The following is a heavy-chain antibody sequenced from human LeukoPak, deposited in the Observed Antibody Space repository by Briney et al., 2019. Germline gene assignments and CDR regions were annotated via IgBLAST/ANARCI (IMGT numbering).Heavy chain of an antibody. CDR2: IYYSGRT. V-gene: IGHV4-39*01. D-gene: IGHD3-22*01. Sequence: PSETLSLTCSVSGDSVSRSDSYWDWIRQPPGKGLEWIGTIYYSGRTYYSPSLKSRVTMSVDPSNSQFSLNLRSVTAADTALYYCARRRYYDGSGYLEWGQGTLLGVSS. J-gene: IGHJ1*01. CDR1: GDSVSRSDSY. CDR3: ARRRYYDGSGYLE.